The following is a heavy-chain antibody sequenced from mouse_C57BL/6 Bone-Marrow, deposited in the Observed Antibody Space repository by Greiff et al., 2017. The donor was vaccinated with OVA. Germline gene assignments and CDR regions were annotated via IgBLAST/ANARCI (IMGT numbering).Heavy chain of an antibody. D-gene: IGHD2-4*01. Sequence: EVQLQQSGPELVKPGASVKIPCKASGYTFTDYNMDWVKQSHGKSLEWIGDINPNNGGTIYNQKFKGKATLTVDKSSSTAYMELRSLTSEDTAVYYCAREVDYDDVYWYFDVWGTGTTVTVSS. J-gene: IGHJ1*03. CDR2: INPNNGGT. V-gene: IGHV1-18*01. CDR1: GYTFTDYN. CDR3: AREVDYDDVYWYFDV.